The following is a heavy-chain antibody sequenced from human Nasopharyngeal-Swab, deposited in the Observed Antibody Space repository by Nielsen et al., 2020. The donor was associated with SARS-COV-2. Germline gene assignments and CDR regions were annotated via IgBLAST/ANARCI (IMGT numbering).Heavy chain of an antibody. Sequence: GGSLRLSCAASGFTFSDYYMSWIRQAPGKGLEWVSYISSSGSTIYYADSVKGRFTISRDNAKNSLYLQMNSLRAEDTAVYYCAREEWPASHAFDIWGQGTTVTVSS. V-gene: IGHV3-11*04. CDR1: GFTFSDYY. D-gene: IGHD3-3*01. CDR3: AREEWPASHAFDI. J-gene: IGHJ3*02. CDR2: ISSSGSTI.